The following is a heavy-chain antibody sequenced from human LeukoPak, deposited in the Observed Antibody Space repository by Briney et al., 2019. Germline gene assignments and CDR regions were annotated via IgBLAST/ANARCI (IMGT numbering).Heavy chain of an antibody. Sequence: GGSLRLSCAASGFTFSSYEMNWVRQAPGKGLEWVSYISSSGSTIYYADSVKGRFTISRDNAKNSLYLQMDSLRAEDTAVYYCARDHYDSYYMDVWGKGTTVTVSS. D-gene: IGHD3-16*01. CDR2: ISSSGSTI. J-gene: IGHJ6*03. V-gene: IGHV3-48*03. CDR3: ARDHYDSYYMDV. CDR1: GFTFSSYE.